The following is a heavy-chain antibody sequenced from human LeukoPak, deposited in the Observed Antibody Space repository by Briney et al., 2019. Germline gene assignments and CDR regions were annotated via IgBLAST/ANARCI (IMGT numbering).Heavy chain of an antibody. CDR1: GYSISSGYY. Sequence: SETLSLTCTVSGYSISSGYYWGWIRQPPGKGLEWIGSIYYSGSTYYNPSLKSRVTISVDTSKNQFSLKLSSVTAADTAVYYCASLPFIVGATTLFDYWGQGTLVTVSS. CDR3: ASLPFIVGATTLFDY. CDR2: IYYSGST. D-gene: IGHD1-26*01. V-gene: IGHV4-38-2*02. J-gene: IGHJ4*02.